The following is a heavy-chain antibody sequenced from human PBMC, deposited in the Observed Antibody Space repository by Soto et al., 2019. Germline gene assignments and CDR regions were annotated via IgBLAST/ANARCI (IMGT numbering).Heavy chain of an antibody. CDR3: ASSSWFDSIRYYFAS. CDR1: GGSFSGYY. Sequence: SETLSLTCAVYGGSFSGYYWSWIRQPPGKGLEWIGEINHSGTTKYNPSLKSRVTISVDTSKNQFSLQLRSVTAADTAVYYCASSSWFDSIRYYFASWGKGTQGTV. J-gene: IGHJ4*02. CDR2: INHSGTT. D-gene: IGHD3-22*01. V-gene: IGHV4-34*01.